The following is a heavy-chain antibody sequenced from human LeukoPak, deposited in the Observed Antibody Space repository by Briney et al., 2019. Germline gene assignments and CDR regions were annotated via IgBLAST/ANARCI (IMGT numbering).Heavy chain of an antibody. CDR2: ISGSGGST. J-gene: IGHJ2*01. CDR3: AKSYQRGPYWYFDL. D-gene: IGHD2-2*01. V-gene: IGHV3-23*01. CDR1: GFTFSSYA. Sequence: GGSLRLSYAASGFTFSSYAMSWVRQAPGKGLEWVSAISGSGGSTYYADSVKGRFTISRDNSKNTLYLQMNSLRAEDTAVYYCAKSYQRGPYWYFDLWGRGTLVTVSS.